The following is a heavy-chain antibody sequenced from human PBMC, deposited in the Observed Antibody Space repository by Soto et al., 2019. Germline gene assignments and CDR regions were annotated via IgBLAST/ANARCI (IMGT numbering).Heavy chain of an antibody. CDR3: ARGYCSGGSCGAPYYYYMDV. CDR2: INPSGGST. V-gene: IGHV1-46*03. CDR1: GYTFTSYY. Sequence: QVQLVQSGAEVKKPGASVKVSCKASGYTFTSYYMHWVRQAPGQGLEWMGIINPSGGSTSYAQKFQVRVTMTRDTSTSTVYMELSSLRSEDTAVYYCARGYCSGGSCGAPYYYYMDVWGKGTTVTVSS. D-gene: IGHD2-15*01. J-gene: IGHJ6*03.